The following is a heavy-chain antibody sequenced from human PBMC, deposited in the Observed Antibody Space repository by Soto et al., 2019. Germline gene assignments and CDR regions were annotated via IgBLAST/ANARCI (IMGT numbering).Heavy chain of an antibody. J-gene: IGHJ6*02. CDR3: IYRRAAYDYHGLDV. CDR1: GFSLSSSGVG. CDR2: LYFNGDR. V-gene: IGHV2-5*01. D-gene: IGHD6-25*01. Sequence: SGPTLVNPTQTLTLTCTFSGFSLSSSGVGVGWIRQTPGKSLEWLAVLYFNGDRRRSPSLENRLTITKDTSKNQVILTMTNMDHEDAATYYCIYRRAAYDYHGLDVWGQGTAVTVSS.